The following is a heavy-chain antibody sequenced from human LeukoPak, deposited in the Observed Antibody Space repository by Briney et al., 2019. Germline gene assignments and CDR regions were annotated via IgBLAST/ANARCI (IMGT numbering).Heavy chain of an antibody. D-gene: IGHD5-12*01. CDR3: AREPYGGYPFDY. V-gene: IGHV3-33*01. CDR2: IWYGGSNK. Sequence: GGSLRLSCAASGFTFSSYGMHWVRQAPGKGLEWVAVIWYGGSNKYYADSVKGRFTISRDNSKNTLYLQMNSLRAEDTAVYYCAREPYGGYPFDYWGQGTLVTVSS. CDR1: GFTFSSYG. J-gene: IGHJ4*02.